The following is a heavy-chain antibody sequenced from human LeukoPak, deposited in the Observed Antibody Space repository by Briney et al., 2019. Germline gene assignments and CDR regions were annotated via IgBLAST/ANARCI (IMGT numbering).Heavy chain of an antibody. CDR1: GFTFSSYA. D-gene: IGHD6-13*01. CDR3: ARALRRGIAAAGTSTPYRGMDV. Sequence: GGYLRLSCAASGFTFSSYAMHWVRQAPGKGLEWVAVISYDGSNKYYADSVKGRFTISRDNSKNTLYLQMNSLRAEDTAVYYCARALRRGIAAAGTSTPYRGMDVWGQGTTVTVSS. J-gene: IGHJ6*02. CDR2: ISYDGSNK. V-gene: IGHV3-30-3*01.